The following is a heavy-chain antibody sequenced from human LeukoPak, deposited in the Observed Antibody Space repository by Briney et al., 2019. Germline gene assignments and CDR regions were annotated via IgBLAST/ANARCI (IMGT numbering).Heavy chain of an antibody. D-gene: IGHD3-10*01. V-gene: IGHV3-49*04. CDR3: TRAQFGYYFDY. CDR2: IRSKAYGGTT. Sequence: GGSLRLSCTASGFTFCDYAMSWVRQAPGKGLEWVGFIRSKAYGGTTEYAASVKGRFTISRDDSKSIAYLQMNSLKTEDTAVYYCTRAQFGYYFDYWGQGTLVTVSS. J-gene: IGHJ4*02. CDR1: GFTFCDYA.